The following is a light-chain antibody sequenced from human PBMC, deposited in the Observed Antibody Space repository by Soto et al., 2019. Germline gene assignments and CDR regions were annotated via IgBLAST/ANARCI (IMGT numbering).Light chain of an antibody. CDR2: VNT. CDR3: QSYDSSLSGYV. J-gene: IGLJ1*01. CDR1: SSNIGAGYD. V-gene: IGLV1-40*01. Sequence: QSVLTQPPSVSGAPGQRVTISCTGSSSNIGAGYDVHWYQQLPGTAPKLLIYVNTNRPSGVPGRFSGSKSGTSAPLAITGLQAEDEADYYCQSYDSSLSGYVFGTGTKVTVL.